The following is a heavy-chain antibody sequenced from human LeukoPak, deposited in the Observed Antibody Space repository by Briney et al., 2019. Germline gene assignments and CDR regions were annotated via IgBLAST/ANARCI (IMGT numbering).Heavy chain of an antibody. CDR2: IYYSGST. J-gene: IGHJ4*02. CDR1: GGSISSGSYY. V-gene: IGHV4-61*01. D-gene: IGHD3-10*01. Sequence: SETLSLTCTVSGGSISSGSYYWSWIRQPPGKGLEWIGYIYYSGSTNYNPSLKSRVTISVDTSKNQFSLKLSSVTAADTAVYYCARVAYGSGRPREYFDYWGQGTLVTVSS. CDR3: ARVAYGSGRPREYFDY.